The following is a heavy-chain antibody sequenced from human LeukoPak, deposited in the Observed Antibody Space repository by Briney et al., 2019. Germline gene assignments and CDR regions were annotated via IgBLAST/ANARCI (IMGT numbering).Heavy chain of an antibody. V-gene: IGHV3-30-3*02. CDR1: GFSFRVST. CDR3: ARVPGNDYFGAFDI. CDR2: IFYEGRGK. J-gene: IGHJ3*02. D-gene: IGHD2/OR15-2a*01. Sequence: GRSLRLSCAASGFSFRVSTMRCGREAPGKGLEWVAVIFYEGRGKYYADSVKGRFTISRDNSKTTIYLQMNSLRDEDTAVYYCARVPGNDYFGAFDIWGQGTMVTVSS.